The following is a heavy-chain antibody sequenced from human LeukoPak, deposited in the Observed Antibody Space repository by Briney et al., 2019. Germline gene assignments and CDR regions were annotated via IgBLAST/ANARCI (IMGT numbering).Heavy chain of an antibody. D-gene: IGHD1-14*01. Sequence: GGSLRLSCAASGFTFSSYSMNWVRQAPGKGLEWVSYISSSGSTIHYADFVKGRFIISRDNAKKSLYLQMNSLRAEDTAVYYCARIVITGTLPDFWGQGTLVTVSS. CDR1: GFTFSSYS. V-gene: IGHV3-48*04. CDR3: ARIVITGTLPDF. CDR2: ISSSGSTI. J-gene: IGHJ4*02.